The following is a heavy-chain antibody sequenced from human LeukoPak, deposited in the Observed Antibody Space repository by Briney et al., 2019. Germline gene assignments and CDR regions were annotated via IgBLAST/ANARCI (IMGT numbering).Heavy chain of an antibody. V-gene: IGHV5-51*03. J-gene: IGHJ3*02. CDR1: GYSFASYW. Sequence: GESLKISCKGSGYSFASYWIGWVRQMPGKGQEWMGIIYPGDSDTRYGPSFQGQVTISADKSISTAYLQWSSLKASDTAMYYCARPARWLLGDAFDIWGQGTMVTVSS. D-gene: IGHD3-22*01. CDR2: IYPGDSDT. CDR3: ARPARWLLGDAFDI.